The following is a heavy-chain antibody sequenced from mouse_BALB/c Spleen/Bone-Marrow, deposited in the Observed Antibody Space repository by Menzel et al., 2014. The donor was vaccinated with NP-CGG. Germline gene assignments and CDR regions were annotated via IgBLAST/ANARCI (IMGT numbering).Heavy chain of an antibody. Sequence: LKESGGGLVTPGGTLTLTCTVSGFSLSSDTMTWVRQAPGKGLEWIGTMDSDDVPYYASWTTGRFTVSKTSSTTVDLKMTGLTSEDTAIYFCARGGPGYNGDPLNLWGQGTLVTVS. CDR3: ARGGPGYNGDPLNL. J-gene: IGHJ3*02. D-gene: IGHD2-13*01. V-gene: IGHV5-6-5*01. CDR1: GFSLSSDT. CDR2: MDSDDVP.